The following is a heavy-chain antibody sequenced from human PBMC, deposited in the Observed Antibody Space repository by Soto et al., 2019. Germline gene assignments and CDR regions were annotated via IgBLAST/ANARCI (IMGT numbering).Heavy chain of an antibody. Sequence: SETLSLTCAVYGGSFSGYYWSWIRQPPGKGLEWIGEINHSGSTNYNPSLKSRVTISVDTSKNQFSLKLSSVTAADTAVYYCAKVPAAITESRWFDPWGQGTLVTVSS. CDR2: INHSGST. CDR1: GGSFSGYY. D-gene: IGHD2-2*02. V-gene: IGHV4-34*01. CDR3: AKVPAAITESRWFDP. J-gene: IGHJ5*02.